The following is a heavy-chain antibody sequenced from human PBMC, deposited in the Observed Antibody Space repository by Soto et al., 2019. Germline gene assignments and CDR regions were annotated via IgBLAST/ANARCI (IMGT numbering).Heavy chain of an antibody. CDR2: ISGPGDST. CDR1: GFTFSDYA. CDR3: AKDQGIIVVVTAFDY. Sequence: EVQLLQSGGGLVQPGGSLRLSCAASGFTFSDYAMTWVRQAPGKGLEWVSGISGPGDSTYYAGSVRGRFTISRDNSKNTLYLQMNSLRAEDTAVYYCAKDQGIIVVVTAFDYWGQGTLVTVSS. V-gene: IGHV3-23*01. J-gene: IGHJ4*02. D-gene: IGHD2-21*02.